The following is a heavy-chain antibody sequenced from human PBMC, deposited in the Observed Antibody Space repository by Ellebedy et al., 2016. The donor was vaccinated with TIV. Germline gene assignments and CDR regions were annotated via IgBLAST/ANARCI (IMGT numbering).Heavy chain of an antibody. J-gene: IGHJ4*02. CDR3: ARQKRSDRVTLMSFDT. CDR1: GGSFSGYY. CDR2: INHSGST. Sequence: MPGGSLRLSCAVYGGSFSGYYWSWIRQPQGKGLEWIGEINHSGSTNYNPSLESRVTISGDTSRNQFSLKVTSVTAADTAVYYCARQKRSDRVTLMSFDTWGRGTLVTVSS. V-gene: IGHV4-34*01. D-gene: IGHD3-16*01.